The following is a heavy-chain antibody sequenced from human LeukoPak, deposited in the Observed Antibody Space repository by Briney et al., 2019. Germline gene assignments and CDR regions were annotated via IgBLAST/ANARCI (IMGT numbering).Heavy chain of an antibody. CDR2: FWVDGSNK. CDR3: ARVGGSGWYYYYYGMDV. D-gene: IGHD6-19*01. Sequence: GSLRPSCGAAGFTFSNHGLPWVRQAPGKGLGWGAVFWVDGSNKYYADSVKGRFTISRDNSKNTLYLQMNSLRAEDTAVYYCARVGGSGWYYYYYGMDVWGQGTTVTVSS. V-gene: IGHV3-33*01. J-gene: IGHJ6*02. CDR1: GFTFSNHG.